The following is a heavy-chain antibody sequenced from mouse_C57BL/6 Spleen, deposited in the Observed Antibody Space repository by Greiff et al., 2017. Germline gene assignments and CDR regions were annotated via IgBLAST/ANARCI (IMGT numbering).Heavy chain of an antibody. CDR2: ISSGSSTI. J-gene: IGHJ1*03. CDR3: ARRAVVADWYFDV. Sequence: EVQLVESGGGLVKPGGSLKLSCAASGFTFSDYGMHWVRQAPEKGLEWVAYISSGSSTIYYADTVKGRFTISRDNAKNTLFLQITSLRSEDTAMFYFARRAVVADWYFDVWGTGTTVTVSS. CDR1: GFTFSDYG. D-gene: IGHD1-1*01. V-gene: IGHV5-17*01.